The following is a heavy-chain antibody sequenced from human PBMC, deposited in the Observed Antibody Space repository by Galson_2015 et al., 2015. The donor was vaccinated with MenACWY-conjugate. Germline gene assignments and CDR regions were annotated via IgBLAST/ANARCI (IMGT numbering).Heavy chain of an antibody. J-gene: IGHJ4*02. V-gene: IGHV3-48*02. CDR2: ISSSSSTI. Sequence: SLRLSCAASGFTFSSYSMNWVRQAPGKGLEWVSYISSSSSTIYYADSVKGRFTISRDNAKNSLYLQMNSLRDEDTAVYYCARDIAEYYDTNRLQELYYFDYWGQGTLVTVSS. CDR1: GFTFSSYS. CDR3: ARDIAEYYDTNRLQELYYFDY. D-gene: IGHD3-22*01.